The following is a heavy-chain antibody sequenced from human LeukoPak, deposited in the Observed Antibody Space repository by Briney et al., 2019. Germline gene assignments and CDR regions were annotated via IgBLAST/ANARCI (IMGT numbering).Heavy chain of an antibody. V-gene: IGHV4-38-2*02. CDR1: GYSISSGYY. D-gene: IGHD2-8*01. J-gene: IGHJ4*02. Sequence: PSETLSLTCTVSGYSISSGYYWGWIRQPPGKGLVWIGSIYHSGSTYYNPSLKSRVTISVDTSKNQFSLKLSSVTAADTAVYYCARRPIGYCTNGVCFHNDYWGQGTLVTVSS. CDR3: ARRPIGYCTNGVCFHNDY. CDR2: IYHSGST.